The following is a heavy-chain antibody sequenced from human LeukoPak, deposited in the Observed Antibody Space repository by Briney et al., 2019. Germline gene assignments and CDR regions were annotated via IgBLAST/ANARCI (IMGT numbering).Heavy chain of an antibody. CDR2: INHSGST. V-gene: IGHV4-34*01. CDR3: ARVIIGYCTSTSCYTSFDY. D-gene: IGHD2-2*02. J-gene: IGHJ4*02. Sequence: PGGSLRLSCSASGFTFSSYAMSWVRQPPGKGLEWIGEINHSGSTNYNPSLKSRVTISVDKSKNQFYLKLSSVTAADTAVYYCARVIIGYCTSTSCYTSFDYWGQGTLVTVFS. CDR1: GFTFSSYA.